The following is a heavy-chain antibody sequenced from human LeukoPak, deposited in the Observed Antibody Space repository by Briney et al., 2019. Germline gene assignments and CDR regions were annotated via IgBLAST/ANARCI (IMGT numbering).Heavy chain of an antibody. CDR3: ARDHYDFWSGYYIFDY. CDR1: GFTFSSYS. J-gene: IGHJ4*02. D-gene: IGHD3-3*01. Sequence: GGSLRLSCAASGFTFSSYSINWVRQAPGKGLEWVSYISSSSSTIYYADSVKGRFTISRDNAKNSLYLQMNSLRAEDTAVYYCARDHYDFWSGYYIFDYWGQGTLVTVSS. CDR2: ISSSSSTI. V-gene: IGHV3-48*01.